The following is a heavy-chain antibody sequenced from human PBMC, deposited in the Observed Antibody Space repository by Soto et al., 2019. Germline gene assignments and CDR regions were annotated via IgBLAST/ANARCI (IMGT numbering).Heavy chain of an antibody. CDR3: ARVPIVVVPAAILYYYYYMDV. D-gene: IGHD2-2*01. CDR1: GFTFSSYS. V-gene: IGHV3-21*01. CDR2: ISSSSSYI. J-gene: IGHJ6*03. Sequence: GGSLRLSCAASGFTFSSYSMNLVRQAPGKGVEWVSSISSSSSYIYYADSVKGRFTISRDNAKNSLYLQMNSLRAEDTAVYYCARVPIVVVPAAILYYYYYMDVWGKGTTVTVSS.